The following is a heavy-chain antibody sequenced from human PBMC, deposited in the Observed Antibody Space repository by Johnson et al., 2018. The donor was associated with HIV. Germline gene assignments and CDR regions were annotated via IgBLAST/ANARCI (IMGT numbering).Heavy chain of an antibody. J-gene: IGHJ3*02. CDR1: GFTVNSNY. D-gene: IGHD6-19*01. Sequence: EVQLVESGGDLVQPGGSLGLSCAASGFTVNSNYMSWVRQAPGKGLEWVSVIYSGGSTYYADSVKGRFTISRDNSKNTLYLQMNSLRAEDTAVHYCAKEWLYSSGWYAFDIWGQGTMVTVSS. CDR3: AKEWLYSSGWYAFDI. CDR2: IYSGGST. V-gene: IGHV3-66*01.